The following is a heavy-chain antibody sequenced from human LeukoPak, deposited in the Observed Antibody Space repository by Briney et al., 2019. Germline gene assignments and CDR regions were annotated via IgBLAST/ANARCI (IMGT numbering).Heavy chain of an antibody. Sequence: SETLSLTCAVYGGSFSGYYWSWIRQPPGKGLEWIGEINHSGSTNYNPSLKSRVTISVDTSKNQFSLKLSSVTAADTAVYYCAREKGDAFDIWGQGTMVTVSS. CDR3: AREKGDAFDI. J-gene: IGHJ3*02. V-gene: IGHV4-34*01. CDR1: GGSFSGYY. CDR2: INHSGST.